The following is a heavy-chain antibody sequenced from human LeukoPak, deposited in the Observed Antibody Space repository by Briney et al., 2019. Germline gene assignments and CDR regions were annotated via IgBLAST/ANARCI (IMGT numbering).Heavy chain of an antibody. CDR1: GDPISSGSYY. D-gene: IGHD1-26*01. CDR3: ARDHRWELALDY. CDR2: IYTSGST. V-gene: IGHV4-61*02. J-gene: IGHJ4*02. Sequence: SETLSLTCTVSGDPISSGSYYWSWVRQPAGKGLEWIGRIYTSGSTNYNPSLKGRVTISVDTSKNQFSLKLSSVTAADTAVYYCARDHRWELALDYWGQGTLVTVSS.